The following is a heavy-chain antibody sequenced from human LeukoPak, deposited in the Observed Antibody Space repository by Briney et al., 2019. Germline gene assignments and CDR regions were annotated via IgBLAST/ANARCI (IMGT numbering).Heavy chain of an antibody. CDR2: IYPGDSDT. D-gene: IGHD3-10*01. CDR3: ARLESAGYYYGSGSYYWAPFDY. J-gene: IGHJ4*02. CDR1: GYSFTSYW. V-gene: IGHV5-51*01. Sequence: GESLKISCKGSGYSFTSYWIGWVRQMPGKGLEWMGIIYPGDSDTRYSPSFQGQVTISADKSISTAYLQWSSLKASDTAMYYCARLESAGYYYGSGSYYWAPFDYWGQGTLVTVSS.